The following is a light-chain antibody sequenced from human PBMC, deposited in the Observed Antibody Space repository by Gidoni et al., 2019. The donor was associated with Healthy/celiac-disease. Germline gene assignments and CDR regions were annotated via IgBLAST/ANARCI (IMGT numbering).Light chain of an antibody. Sequence: QSVLTQPPSASGTPGPNVTISCSGSTYTIGSNYVYWYQQLPGTAPKLLIYRNNQRPSGVPDRFSGSKSGTSASLAISGLRSEDEADYYCAAWDDSLSGGVFGGGTKLTVL. CDR3: AAWDDSLSGGV. CDR2: RNN. V-gene: IGLV1-47*01. CDR1: TYTIGSNY. J-gene: IGLJ3*02.